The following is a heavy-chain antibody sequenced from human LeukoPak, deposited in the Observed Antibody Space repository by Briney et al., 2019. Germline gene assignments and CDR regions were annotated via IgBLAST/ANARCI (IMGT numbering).Heavy chain of an antibody. D-gene: IGHD6-19*01. V-gene: IGHV3-23*01. CDR3: AKDARRTNGWYFFDY. CDR1: GFTFTNYA. Sequence: PGGSLRLSCAASGFTFTNYAMSWVRQAPGQGLEWVSVISDSGSLTYYADSVKGRFTISRDNSKNTLFLQMNSLRAEDTAVYYCAKDARRTNGWYFFDYWGQGTLVTVSS. CDR2: ISDSGSLT. J-gene: IGHJ4*02.